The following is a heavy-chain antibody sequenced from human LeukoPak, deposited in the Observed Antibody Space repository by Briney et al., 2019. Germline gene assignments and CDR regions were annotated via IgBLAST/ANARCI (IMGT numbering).Heavy chain of an antibody. CDR2: IYHSGST. V-gene: IGHV4-4*02. CDR3: ARAFYYYGSGSNGGNWFDP. Sequence: PSGTLSRTCAVSGGSISSSNWWSWVRQPPGKGLEWIGEIYHSGSTNYNPSLKSRVTISVDKSKNQFSLKLSSVTAADTAVYYCARAFYYYGSGSNGGNWFDPWGQGTLVTVSS. CDR1: GGSISSSNW. J-gene: IGHJ5*02. D-gene: IGHD3-10*01.